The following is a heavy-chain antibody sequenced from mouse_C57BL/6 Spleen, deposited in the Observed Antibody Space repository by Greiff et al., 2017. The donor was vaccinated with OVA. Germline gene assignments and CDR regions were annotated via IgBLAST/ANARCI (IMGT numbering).Heavy chain of an antibody. V-gene: IGHV1-39*01. J-gene: IGHJ4*01. D-gene: IGHD1-1*01. CDR2: INPNYGTT. CDR1: GYSFTDYN. Sequence: VQLKESGPELVKPGASVKISCKASGYSFTDYNMNWVKQSNGKSLEWIGVINPNYGTTSYNQKFKGKATLTVDQSSSTAYMQLNSLTSEDSAVYYCARGNCGSSYGAMDYWGQGTSVTVSS. CDR3: ARGNCGSSYGAMDY.